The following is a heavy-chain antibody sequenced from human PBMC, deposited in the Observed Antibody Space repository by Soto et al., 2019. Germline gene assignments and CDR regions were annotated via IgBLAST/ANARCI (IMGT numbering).Heavy chain of an antibody. CDR3: AKSDIVLMVYAMAANWYFDL. V-gene: IGHV3-23*01. J-gene: IGHJ2*01. Sequence: EVQLLESGGGLVQPGGSLRLSCAASGFTFSSYAMSWVRQAPGKGLEWVSAISGSGGSTYYADSVKGRFTISRDNSKNTLYLQMNSLRAEDTAVYYCAKSDIVLMVYAMAANWYFDLWGRGTLVTVSS. D-gene: IGHD2-8*01. CDR1: GFTFSSYA. CDR2: ISGSGGST.